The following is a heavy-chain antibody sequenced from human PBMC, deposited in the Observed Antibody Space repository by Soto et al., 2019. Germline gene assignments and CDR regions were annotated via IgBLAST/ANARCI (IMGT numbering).Heavy chain of an antibody. D-gene: IGHD2-21*02. J-gene: IGHJ6*02. CDR2: ISYDGSNK. CDR3: AKDIYLEDCGGDCYLNYYYGMDV. V-gene: IGHV3-30*18. CDR1: GFTFSSYG. Sequence: PGGSLRLSCAASGFTFSSYGMHWVRQAPGKGLEWVAVISYDGSNKYYADSVKGRFTISRDNSKNTLYLQMNSLRAEDTAVYYCAKDIYLEDCGGDCYLNYYYGMDVWGQGTTVTVSS.